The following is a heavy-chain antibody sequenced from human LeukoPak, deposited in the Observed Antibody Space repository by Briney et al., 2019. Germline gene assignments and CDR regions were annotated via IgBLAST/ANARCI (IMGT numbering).Heavy chain of an antibody. CDR2: ISYDGSNK. J-gene: IGHJ4*02. V-gene: IGHV3-30-3*01. D-gene: IGHD2-2*01. CDR3: ARVDPSFDIVVVPAAPPGY. Sequence: PGRSLRLSCAASGFTFSSYAMHWVRQAPGEGLEWVAVISYDGSNKYYADSVKGRFTISRDNSKNTLYLQMNSLRAEDTAVYYCARVDPSFDIVVVPAAPPGYWGQGTLVTVSS. CDR1: GFTFSSYA.